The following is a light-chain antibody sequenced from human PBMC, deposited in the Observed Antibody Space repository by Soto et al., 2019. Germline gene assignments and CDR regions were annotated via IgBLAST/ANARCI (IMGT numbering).Light chain of an antibody. J-gene: IGKJ1*01. CDR1: QSVTSNY. CDR2: GAS. Sequence: EIVLTQSPGTLSLSPGERATLSCGASQSVTSNYLAWYQQKPGQAPRLLIFGASIRVKGIPDRFIGSASGTDFTLTISRLEPEDFAVYYCQHYVTSLSTFGQGTKVEVK. CDR3: QHYVTSLST. V-gene: IGKV3-20*01.